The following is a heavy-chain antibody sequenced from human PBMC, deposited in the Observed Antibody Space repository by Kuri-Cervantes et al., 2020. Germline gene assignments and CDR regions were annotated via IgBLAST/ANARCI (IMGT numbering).Heavy chain of an antibody. V-gene: IGHV6-1*01. CDR2: TYYRSKWYN. CDR3: AKVVGDSSGSWFDY. CDR1: GDSVSSNSAA. J-gene: IGHJ4*02. Sequence: SETLSLTCAISGDSVSSNSAAWNWIRQSPSRGLEWLGRTYYRSKWYNDYAVSVKSRITINPDTSKNQFSLQLNSVTPEDTAVYYCAKVVGDSSGSWFDYWGQGTLVTVSS. D-gene: IGHD3-22*01.